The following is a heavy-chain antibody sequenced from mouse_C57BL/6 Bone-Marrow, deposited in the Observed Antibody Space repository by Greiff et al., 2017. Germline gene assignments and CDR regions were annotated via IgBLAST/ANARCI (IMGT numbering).Heavy chain of an antibody. V-gene: IGHV1-19*01. D-gene: IGHD2-3*01. CDR3: ARYDGYLAWFAY. CDR1: GYTFTDYY. CDR2: INPYNGGT. J-gene: IGHJ3*01. Sequence: EVQLQQSGPVLVKPGASVKMSCKASGYTFTDYYMNWVKQSHGKSLEWIGVINPYNGGTSYNQKFKGKATLTVDKSSSTAYMELNSLTSEDSAVYYCARYDGYLAWFAYWGQGTLVTVSA.